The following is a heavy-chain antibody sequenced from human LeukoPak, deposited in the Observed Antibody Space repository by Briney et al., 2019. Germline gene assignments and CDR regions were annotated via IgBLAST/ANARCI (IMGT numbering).Heavy chain of an antibody. CDR2: IHYSGST. V-gene: IGHV4-39*07. CDR3: ARASYDSSGYYGANDI. J-gene: IGHJ3*02. Sequence: SETLSLTCTVSGGSISSSSYYWGWIRQPPGKGLEWIGSIHYSGSTYYNPSLKSRVTISVDTSKNQFSLKLSSVTAADTAVYYCARASYDSSGYYGANDIWGQGTMVTVSS. D-gene: IGHD3-22*01. CDR1: GGSISSSSYY.